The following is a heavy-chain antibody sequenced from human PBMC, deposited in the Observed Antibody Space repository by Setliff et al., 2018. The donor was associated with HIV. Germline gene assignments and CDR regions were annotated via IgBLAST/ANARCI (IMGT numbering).Heavy chain of an antibody. J-gene: IGHJ6*03. V-gene: IGHV3-48*01. CDR1: GFSFDDYC. D-gene: IGHD4-17*01. CDR2: ISSKRTSI. CDR3: ARGPTTVTNYYYYHMDV. Sequence: GGSLRLSCEASGFSFDDYCMNWVRQAPGKGLEWVSYISSKRTSIYYADSVKGRFTISRDNDNNSLYLQMSGLSAEDTAVYYCARGPTTVTNYYYYHMDVWGKGTTVTVSS.